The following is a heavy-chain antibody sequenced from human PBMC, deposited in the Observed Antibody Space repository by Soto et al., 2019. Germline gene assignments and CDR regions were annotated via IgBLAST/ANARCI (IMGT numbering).Heavy chain of an antibody. V-gene: IGHV4-39*01. Sequence: QLQLQESGPGLVKPSETLSLTCTVSGGSISSAPSYWAWIRQPPGKGLEWIGHIFYDGRTTYSPSLRSRVSISADTSKNQFSLKLSSLTAADAAVDFCVGFKSGTILGHWGQGTLVTVSS. D-gene: IGHD6-13*01. CDR3: VGFKSGTILGH. CDR1: GGSISSAPSY. CDR2: IFYDGRT. J-gene: IGHJ4*02.